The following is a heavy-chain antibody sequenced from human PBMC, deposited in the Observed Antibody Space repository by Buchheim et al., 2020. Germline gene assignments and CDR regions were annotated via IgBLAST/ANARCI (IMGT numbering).Heavy chain of an antibody. CDR3: ARVKMSLANANFYGMDV. CDR1: GFTFSDSY. CDR2: ISGGSSYI. J-gene: IGHJ6*02. Sequence: QVQLVESGGDLVKPGGSLRLSCVASGFTFSDSYMGWIRQAPGKSLEWLSYISGGSSYIRYADSVKGRFTSSRENAKNSLYLQMNSLRVEDTAVYYCARVKMSLANANFYGMDVWGQGTT. V-gene: IGHV3-11*06. D-gene: IGHD3-16*01.